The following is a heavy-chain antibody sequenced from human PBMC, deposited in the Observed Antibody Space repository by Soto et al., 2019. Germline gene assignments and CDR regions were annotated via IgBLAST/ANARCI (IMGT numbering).Heavy chain of an antibody. CDR2: ISYDGSIK. D-gene: IGHD3-10*01. Sequence: QVQLVESGGGVVQPGRSLRLSCAASGFTFSSHSIQWVRQAPGKGLEWVAVISYDGSIKYYADSVKGRFTISRDNSKNTAYLQMNGLRAEDTAVFYCAREWSTSGDLDYWGQGTLVSVSS. CDR3: AREWSTSGDLDY. J-gene: IGHJ4*02. V-gene: IGHV3-30-3*01. CDR1: GFTFSSHS.